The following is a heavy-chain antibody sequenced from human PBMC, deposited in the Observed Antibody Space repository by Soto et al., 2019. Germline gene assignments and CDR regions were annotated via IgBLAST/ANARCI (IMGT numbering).Heavy chain of an antibody. J-gene: IGHJ6*02. V-gene: IGHV3-49*03. Sequence: PGGSLRLSCTASGFTFGDYAMSWFRQAPGKGLEWVGFIRSKAYGGTTEYAASVKGRFTISRDDSKSIAYLQMNSLKTEDTAVYYCTRRVLELIWFGELRAYYGMDVWGQGTTVTVSS. D-gene: IGHD3-10*01. CDR2: IRSKAYGGTT. CDR3: TRRVLELIWFGELRAYYGMDV. CDR1: GFTFGDYA.